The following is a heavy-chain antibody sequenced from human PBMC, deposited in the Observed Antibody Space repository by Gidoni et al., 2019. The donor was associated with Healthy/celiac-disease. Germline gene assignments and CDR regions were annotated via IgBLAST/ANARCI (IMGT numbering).Heavy chain of an antibody. CDR1: GFTFSSYA. J-gene: IGHJ4*02. V-gene: IGHV3-23*01. D-gene: IGHD3-10*01. CDR3: AKATYYYGSGSQEN. Sequence: EVQLFESGGGLVQPGGSLRLSCAASGFTFSSYAMSWVRQAPGKGLEGVSAISGSGGSTYYADSVKGRFTISRDNSKNTLYLQMNSLRAEDTAVYYCAKATYYYGSGSQENWGQGTLVTVSS. CDR2: ISGSGGST.